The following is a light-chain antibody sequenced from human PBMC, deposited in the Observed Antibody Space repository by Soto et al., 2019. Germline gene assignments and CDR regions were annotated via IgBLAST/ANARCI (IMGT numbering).Light chain of an antibody. CDR2: SAP. CDR3: QQADTFPWT. V-gene: IGKV1D-12*01. J-gene: IGKJ1*01. CDR1: RDISTW. Sequence: DRVTIPCQASRDISTWVAWYQQKPGKAPKLLIYSAPALKRGVPSRFSGSGSGTDFALTVSSLQPEDFATYYCQQADTFPWTFGQGTKVDI.